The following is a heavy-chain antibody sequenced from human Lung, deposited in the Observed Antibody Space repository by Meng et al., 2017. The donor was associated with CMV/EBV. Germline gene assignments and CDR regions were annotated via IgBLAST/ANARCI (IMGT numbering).Heavy chain of an antibody. CDR2: IYSDGIST. J-gene: IGHJ3*01. CDR1: GINSNTYW. D-gene: IGHD3-10*01. CDR3: AREPGRGACDF. V-gene: IGHV3-74*01. Sequence: ESLKISCAVSGINSNTYWMHWVRQVPGKGLVWLSRIYSDGISTRYADSVKGRFTISRDNTKSTLYLQMNGLRAEDTAVYYCAREPGRGACDFWGQGTMVTVSS.